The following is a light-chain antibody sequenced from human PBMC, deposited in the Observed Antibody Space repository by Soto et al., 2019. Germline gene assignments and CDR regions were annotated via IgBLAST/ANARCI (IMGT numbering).Light chain of an antibody. J-gene: IGKJ4*01. CDR3: QQCYSSPLT. CDR2: AAS. CDR1: QSISSY. V-gene: IGKV1-39*01. Sequence: DIQMTQSPSSLSASVGDRVTITCRASQSISSYLNWYQQKPGKAPKLLIYAASSLQSGVPSRFSGSGSGTDFTLTISSLQPEDFATYYCQQCYSSPLTFGRGTKVDIK.